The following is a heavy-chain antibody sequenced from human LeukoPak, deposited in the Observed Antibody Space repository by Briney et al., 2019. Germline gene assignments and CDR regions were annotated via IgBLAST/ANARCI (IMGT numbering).Heavy chain of an antibody. CDR2: INPNSGGT. Sequence: ASVKVSCKASGYTFTGYYMHWVRQAPGQGLEWMGWINPNSGGTNYAQKFQGRVTMTRDTSISTAYIELSRLRSDDTAVYYCARSQSITMVRGANYWGQGTLVTVSS. CDR1: GYTFTGYY. CDR3: ARSQSITMVRGANY. J-gene: IGHJ4*02. D-gene: IGHD3-10*01. V-gene: IGHV1-2*02.